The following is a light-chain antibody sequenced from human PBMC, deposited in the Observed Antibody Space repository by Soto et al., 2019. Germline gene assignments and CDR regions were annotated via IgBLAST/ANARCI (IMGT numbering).Light chain of an antibody. V-gene: IGLV2-11*01. J-gene: IGLJ1*01. CDR3: CSYAGSRXV. CDR2: DVS. CDR1: SSDVCGYNY. Sequence: QSALTQPRSVSGSPGQSVTISCTGTSSDVCGYNYVSWYQQHPGKAPKLMIYDVSKRPSGVPDRFSGSKSGNTASLTISGLQAEDEADYYCCSYAGSRXVXXTGTKLTXL.